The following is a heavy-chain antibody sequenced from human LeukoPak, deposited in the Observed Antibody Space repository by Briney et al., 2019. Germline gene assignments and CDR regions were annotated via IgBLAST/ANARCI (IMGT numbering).Heavy chain of an antibody. Sequence: GGSLRLSCAVSGFIFSSSAMSWVRQAPGKGLEWVSAISGGGDDTSYADSARGRFTVSRDSSKNTLFLHMNTPRAEDTAIYYCAKDRTVGASYWYFDLWGRGTLVTVSS. V-gene: IGHV3-23*01. CDR1: GFIFSSSA. CDR2: ISGGGDDT. CDR3: AKDRTVGASYWYFDL. D-gene: IGHD1-26*01. J-gene: IGHJ2*01.